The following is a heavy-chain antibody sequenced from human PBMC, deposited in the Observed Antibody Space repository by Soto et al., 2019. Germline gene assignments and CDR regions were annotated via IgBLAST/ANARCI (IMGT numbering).Heavy chain of an antibody. Sequence: QVQLQESGPGLVKPSGTLSLTCAVSGGSISSSNWWSWVRQPPGKGLEWIGEIYHSGSTNYNPSLKIRVPISVDKSRNQFSLKLSSVTAADTAVYYCARVVGGYFYCMDVWGHGTTVTVSS. CDR1: GGSISSSNW. CDR3: ARVVGGYFYCMDV. D-gene: IGHD2-2*01. CDR2: IYHSGST. J-gene: IGHJ6*02. V-gene: IGHV4-4*02.